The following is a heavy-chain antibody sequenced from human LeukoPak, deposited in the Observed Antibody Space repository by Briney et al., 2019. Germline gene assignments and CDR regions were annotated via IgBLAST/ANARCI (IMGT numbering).Heavy chain of an antibody. CDR3: ARFIAAAAYGTDV. Sequence: GGSLRLSCTSSRLTLSSYDMNWVRQAPGKGLEWVSRIRSSSSTIDYADSVRGRFTISRDNAKNSLYLQMNSLRAEDTAVYYCARFIAAAAYGTDVWGQGTTVTVSS. D-gene: IGHD6-13*01. CDR2: IRSSSSTI. J-gene: IGHJ6*02. CDR1: RLTLSSYD. V-gene: IGHV3-48*03.